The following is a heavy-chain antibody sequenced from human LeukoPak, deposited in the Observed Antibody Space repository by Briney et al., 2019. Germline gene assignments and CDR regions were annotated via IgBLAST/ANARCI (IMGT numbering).Heavy chain of an antibody. D-gene: IGHD3-22*01. Sequence: SETLSLTCTVSGGSVSSYYWSWIRQPPGKGLEWIGYIYYSGSTNYNPSLKSRVTISVDTSKNQFSLKLSSVTAADTAVYYCARHYYDSSGYYPFDYWGQGTLVTVSS. V-gene: IGHV4-59*08. J-gene: IGHJ4*02. CDR2: IYYSGST. CDR3: ARHYYDSSGYYPFDY. CDR1: GGSVSSYY.